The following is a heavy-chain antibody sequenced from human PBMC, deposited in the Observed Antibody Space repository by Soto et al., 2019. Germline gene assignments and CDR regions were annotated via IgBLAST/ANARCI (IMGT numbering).Heavy chain of an antibody. CDR3: ARLRGGSYFGGVGMIDY. CDR1: GGSISSSSYY. Sequence: QLQLQESGPGLVKPSETLSLTCTVSGGSISSSSYYWGWIRQPPGKGLEWIGSIYYSGSTYYNPSLKSRVTISVDTSKNQFSLKLSSVTAADTAVYYCARLRGGSYFGGVGMIDYWGQGTLVTVSS. D-gene: IGHD1-26*01. J-gene: IGHJ4*02. V-gene: IGHV4-39*01. CDR2: IYYSGST.